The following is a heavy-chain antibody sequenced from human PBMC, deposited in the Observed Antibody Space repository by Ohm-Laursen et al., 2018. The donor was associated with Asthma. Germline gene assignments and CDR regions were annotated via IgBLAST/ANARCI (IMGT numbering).Heavy chain of an antibody. CDR3: TRDAMPGSGANWARNLFDP. Sequence: SLRLSCAASGFTFSSYAMSWVRQAPGKGLEWVSAISGSGGSTFYSDSVKGRFTLSRDNSKNMLYLQMNNLQAEDTAVYYCTRDAMPGSGANWARNLFDPWGQGTLVTVST. CDR2: ISGSGGST. V-gene: IGHV3-23*01. D-gene: IGHD3-10*01. CDR1: GFTFSSYA. J-gene: IGHJ5*02.